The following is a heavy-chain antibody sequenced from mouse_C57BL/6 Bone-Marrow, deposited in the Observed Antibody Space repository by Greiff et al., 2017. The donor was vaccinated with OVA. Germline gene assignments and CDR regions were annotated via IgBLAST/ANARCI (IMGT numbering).Heavy chain of an antibody. CDR2: INSDGGST. D-gene: IGHD2-1*01. CDR3: ASHGIWYFDV. CDR1: EYEFPSHD. Sequence: EVKLVESGGGLVQPGESLKLSCESNEYEFPSHDMSWVRKTPEKRLELVAAINSDGGSTNYTDTMERRFIIARDNTKKALYRQMSILWSDDTALYYCASHGIWYFDVWGTGTTVTVSS. J-gene: IGHJ1*03. V-gene: IGHV5-2*03.